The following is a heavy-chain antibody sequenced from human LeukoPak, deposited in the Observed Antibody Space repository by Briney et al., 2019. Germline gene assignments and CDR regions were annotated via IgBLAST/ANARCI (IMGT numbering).Heavy chain of an antibody. J-gene: IGHJ4*02. CDR1: GYTFTSYG. V-gene: IGHV1-18*01. Sequence: ASVKVSCKASGYTFTSYGMSWVRQAPGQGLEWMGWISAYNGNTNYAQKLQGRVTMTTDTSTSTAYVELRSLRSDDTAVYYCARVWDYYDSSGYYLPDWGQGTLVTVSS. D-gene: IGHD3-22*01. CDR3: ARVWDYYDSSGYYLPD. CDR2: ISAYNGNT.